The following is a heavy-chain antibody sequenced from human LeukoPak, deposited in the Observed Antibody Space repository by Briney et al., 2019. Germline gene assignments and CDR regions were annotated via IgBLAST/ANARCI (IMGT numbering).Heavy chain of an antibody. D-gene: IGHD6-13*01. J-gene: IGHJ4*02. Sequence: PGGSLRLSCAASGFTFSSYWMSWVRQAPGKGLEWVSVIYSGGSTYYADSVKGRFTISRDNSKNTLYLRMNSLRAEDTAVYYCATSGYSSSWYYFDYWGQGTLVTVSS. CDR3: ATSGYSSSWYYFDY. V-gene: IGHV3-53*01. CDR2: IYSGGST. CDR1: GFTFSSYW.